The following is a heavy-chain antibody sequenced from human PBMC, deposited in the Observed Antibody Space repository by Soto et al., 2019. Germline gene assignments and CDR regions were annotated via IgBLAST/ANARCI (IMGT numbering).Heavy chain of an antibody. CDR2: TYHSGST. CDR1: GGSISSDTYS. V-gene: IGHV4-30-2*01. Sequence: QLQLQESDSGLVEPSQTLSLTCAVSGGSISSDTYSWGWIRHPPGKGLEWIGYTYHSGSTYYNPSLKSRVTISLDRAKNQFSLKLTSVTAADTAVYYCASSGRYSRVDYWGQGTLVTVSS. CDR3: ASSGRYSRVDY. J-gene: IGHJ4*02. D-gene: IGHD1-26*01.